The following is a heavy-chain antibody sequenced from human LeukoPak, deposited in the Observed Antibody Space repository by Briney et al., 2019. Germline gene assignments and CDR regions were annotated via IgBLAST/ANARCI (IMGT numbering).Heavy chain of an antibody. CDR1: GFTFSSYG. CDR2: INPSGGST. D-gene: IGHD3-3*01. CDR3: ARDYRTYYDFWSGYSAFDI. J-gene: IGHJ3*02. V-gene: IGHV1-46*01. Sequence: GGSLRLSCAASGFTFSSYGMHWVRQAPGQGLEWMGIINPSGGSTSYAQKFQGRVTMTRDMSTSTVYMELSSLRSEDTAVYYCARDYRTYYDFWSGYSAFDIWGQGTMVTVSS.